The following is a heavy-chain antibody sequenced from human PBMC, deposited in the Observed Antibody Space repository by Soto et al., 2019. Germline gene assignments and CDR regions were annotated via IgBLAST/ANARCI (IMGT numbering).Heavy chain of an antibody. J-gene: IGHJ4*02. Sequence: GGSLRLSCAASGFTFSSYVMHWVRQAPGKGLEWVAVISYDGSNKYYADSVKGRFTISRDNSKNTLYLQMNSLRAEDTAVYYCAKDGDGYNSFWFCSCDYWGQGTLVTVSS. CDR3: AKDGDGYNSFWFCSCDY. CDR2: ISYDGSNK. V-gene: IGHV3-30*18. CDR1: GFTFSSYV. D-gene: IGHD5-12*01.